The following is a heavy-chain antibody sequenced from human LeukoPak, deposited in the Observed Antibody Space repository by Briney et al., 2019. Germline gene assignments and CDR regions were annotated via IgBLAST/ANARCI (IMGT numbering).Heavy chain of an antibody. CDR1: GYTFTGYY. CDR2: INPNSGGT. Sequence: ASVTVSCTASGYTFTGYYMHWVRQAPGQGLEWMGRINPNSGGTNYAQKFQGRVTMTRDTSISTAYMELSRLRSDDTAVYYCAREGTAMADAFDIWGQGTMVTVSS. CDR3: AREGTAMADAFDI. J-gene: IGHJ3*02. D-gene: IGHD5-18*01. V-gene: IGHV1-2*06.